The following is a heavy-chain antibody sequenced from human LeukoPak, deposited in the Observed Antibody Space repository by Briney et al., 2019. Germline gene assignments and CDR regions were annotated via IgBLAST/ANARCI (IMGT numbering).Heavy chain of an antibody. CDR2: IYYSGNT. CDR3: AKYAVSTMFDY. CDR1: GGSISSSSYY. Sequence: SETLSLTCNVSGGSISSSSYYWGWIRQPPGKGLEWIGSIYYSGNTYYNPSLKSRVTISVDTSKNQFSLRLSAVTAADTAMYYCAKYAVSTMFDYWGQGTLVTVSS. V-gene: IGHV4-39*01. D-gene: IGHD3-10*01. J-gene: IGHJ4*02.